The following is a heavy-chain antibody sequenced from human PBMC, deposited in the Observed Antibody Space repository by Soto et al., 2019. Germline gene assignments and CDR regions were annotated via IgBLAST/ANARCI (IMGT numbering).Heavy chain of an antibody. CDR2: IKHDGSVQ. J-gene: IGHJ4*02. CDR1: GFTFIGYW. CDR3: ARATYSNAWYRFDL. D-gene: IGHD4-4*01. V-gene: IGHV3-7*03. Sequence: GGSLRLSCEASGFTFIGYWMSWVRQAPGKGLGWVADIKHDGSVQYYVDSVKGRFTISRDNAKKLLYLQMNGLRAEDTALYYCARATYSNAWYRFDLWGQGTLVTV.